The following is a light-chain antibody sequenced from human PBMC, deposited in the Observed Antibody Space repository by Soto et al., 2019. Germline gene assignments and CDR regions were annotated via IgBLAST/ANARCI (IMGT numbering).Light chain of an antibody. CDR1: SSDVGGYNY. Sequence: QSVLTQPASVSGSPGQSITISCTGTSSDVGGYNYVSRYQQHPGKAPKLMIYDVSNRPSGLSNRFSGSKSGSTASLTISGLQAEDEADYYCSSYTSSRIRVFGGGTKLTVL. J-gene: IGLJ3*02. CDR2: DVS. V-gene: IGLV2-14*01. CDR3: SSYTSSRIRV.